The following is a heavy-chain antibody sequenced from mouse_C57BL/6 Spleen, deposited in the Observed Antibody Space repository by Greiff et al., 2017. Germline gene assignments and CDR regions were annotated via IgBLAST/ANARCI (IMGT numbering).Heavy chain of an antibody. CDR1: GYSFTGYY. J-gene: IGHJ2*01. Sequence: EVQLQQSGPELVKPGASVKISCKASGYSFTGYYMNWVKQSPEKSLEWIGEINPSTGGTTYNQKFKAKATLTVDKSSSTAYMQLKSLTSEDSAVYYCAREVTTVDYWGQGTTLTVSS. CDR2: INPSTGGT. D-gene: IGHD2-2*01. V-gene: IGHV1-42*01. CDR3: AREVTTVDY.